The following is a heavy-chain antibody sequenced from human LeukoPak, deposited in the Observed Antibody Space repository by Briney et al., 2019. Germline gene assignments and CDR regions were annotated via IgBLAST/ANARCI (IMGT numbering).Heavy chain of an antibody. CDR1: GGSISSSSYY. Sequence: SETLSLTCTVSGGSISSSSYYWGWIRQPPGKGLEWIGSIYYSGSTYYNPSLKNRVTISVDTSKNQFSLKLTSVTAADTAVYYCARLFPFYGNFRYGMDVWGQGTTVTVSS. V-gene: IGHV4-39*01. D-gene: IGHD3-9*01. J-gene: IGHJ6*02. CDR2: IYYSGST. CDR3: ARLFPFYGNFRYGMDV.